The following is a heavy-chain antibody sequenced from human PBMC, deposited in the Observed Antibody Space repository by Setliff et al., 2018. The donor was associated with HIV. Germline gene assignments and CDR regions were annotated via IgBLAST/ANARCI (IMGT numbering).Heavy chain of an antibody. D-gene: IGHD3-3*01. CDR3: ARYYNFWSGYGTDYYYYGMDV. V-gene: IGHV1-3*01. Sequence: ASVKVSCKASGYTFTNNAMHWVRQAPGQRLEWMGWINAGNGNTKYSQKFQGRVTITRDTSASTAYMELSSLRSEDTAVYYCARYYNFWSGYGTDYYYYGMDVWGQGTTVTVSS. CDR2: INAGNGNT. J-gene: IGHJ6*02. CDR1: GYTFTNNA.